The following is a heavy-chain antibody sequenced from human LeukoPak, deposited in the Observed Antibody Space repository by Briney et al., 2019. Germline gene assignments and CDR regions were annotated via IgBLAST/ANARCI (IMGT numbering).Heavy chain of an antibody. D-gene: IGHD3/OR15-3a*01. V-gene: IGHV3-23*05. CDR1: GFVFRSYG. CDR2: IYTNGRDT. J-gene: IGHJ6*02. Sequence: GGSLRLSCAASGFVFRSYGMNWVRQAPGKGLEWVSGIYTNGRDTRYADSVKGRFTISRDNSKNTLYLQMHSLRVEDTAVYYCAHLVWEYVGGLDVWGQGTTVTVSS. CDR3: AHLVWEYVGGLDV.